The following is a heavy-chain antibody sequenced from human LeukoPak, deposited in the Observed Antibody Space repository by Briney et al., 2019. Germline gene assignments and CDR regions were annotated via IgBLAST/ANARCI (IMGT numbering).Heavy chain of an antibody. V-gene: IGHV1-18*01. D-gene: IGHD6-19*01. CDR3: ARFGYSSGWYYFDY. CDR2: ISAYNGNT. CDR1: GYTFTSYG. J-gene: IGHJ4*02. Sequence: ASVKVSCKASGYTFTSYGISWVRQAPGQGLEWMGWISAYNGNTNYAQKLQGRVTMTTDTSTSTAYMELRSLRSDDTAAYYCARFGYSSGWYYFDYWGQGTLVTVSS.